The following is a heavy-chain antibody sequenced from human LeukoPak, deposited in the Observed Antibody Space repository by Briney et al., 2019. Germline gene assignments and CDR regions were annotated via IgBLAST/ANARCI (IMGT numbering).Heavy chain of an antibody. J-gene: IGHJ6*02. CDR1: GFTFSDSW. V-gene: IGHV3-7*01. CDR2: IKKDGSEK. D-gene: IGHD3-16*01. CDR3: ATYTNWVAGDV. Sequence: GGSLLLSCVASGFTFSDSWMSWGRRAPGKGLEWVADIKKDGSEKAYVDSVKGRFTISRDNDKNSLYLQMDSLRAEDTAVYYCATYTNWVAGDVWGQGTTVSVSS.